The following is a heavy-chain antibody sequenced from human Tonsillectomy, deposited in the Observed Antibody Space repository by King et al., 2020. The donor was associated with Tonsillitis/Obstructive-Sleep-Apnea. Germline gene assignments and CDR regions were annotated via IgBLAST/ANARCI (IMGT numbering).Heavy chain of an antibody. D-gene: IGHD2-2*02. V-gene: IGHV4-34*01. Sequence: VQLQQWGAGLLKPSETLSLTCAVYVGSFSGYYWSWIRQPPGKGLEWIGEINHSGSANYNPSLKSRRVTISVDTSKNQFSLKLSSVTAADTAVNYCARGRYCSSTSCYTPTNNWFDPWGQGTLVTVSS. CDR2: INHSGSA. CDR1: VGSFSGYY. J-gene: IGHJ5*02. CDR3: ARGRYCSSTSCYTPTNNWFDP.